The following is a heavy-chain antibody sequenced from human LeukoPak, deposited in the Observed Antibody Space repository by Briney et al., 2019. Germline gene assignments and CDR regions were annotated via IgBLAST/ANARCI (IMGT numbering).Heavy chain of an antibody. CDR1: GFTFSSYW. V-gene: IGHV3-7*03. D-gene: IGHD6-13*01. CDR2: INQDGTEK. CDR3: ARGPLIPAAGTW. Sequence: GGSLRLSCAASGFTFSSYWMSWVRQAPGEGLEWVAKINQDGTEKAYVDSVRGRFTISRDNAKNSLFLQMNSLRAEDTAVYYCARGPLIPAAGTWWGQGTLVTVSS. J-gene: IGHJ4*02.